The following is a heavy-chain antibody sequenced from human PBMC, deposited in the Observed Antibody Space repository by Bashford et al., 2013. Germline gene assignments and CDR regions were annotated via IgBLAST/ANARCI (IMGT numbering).Heavy chain of an antibody. V-gene: IGHV3-11*01. CDR3: AKDWDDYGDPDAFNI. Sequence: GSLRLSCAASGFTFSXHYISWIRQAPGNGLEWVSYISSSGSDIYYADSVKGRFTISRDNSKNTLYLQMNSLRAEDTAVYYCAKDWDDYGDPDAFNIWGQGTMVTVSS. CDR2: ISSSGSDI. CDR1: GFTFSXHY. D-gene: IGHD4-17*01. J-gene: IGHJ3*02.